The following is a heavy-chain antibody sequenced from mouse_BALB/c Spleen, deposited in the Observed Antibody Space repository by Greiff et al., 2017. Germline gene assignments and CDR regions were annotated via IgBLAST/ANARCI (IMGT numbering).Heavy chain of an antibody. CDR3: ARRSPSVYWYFDV. V-gene: IGHV3-2*02. J-gene: IGHJ1*01. CDR1: GYSITSDYA. Sequence: EVQLQQSGPGLVKPSQSLSLTCTVTGYSITSDYAWNWIRQFPGNKLEWMGYISYSGSTSYNPSLKSRISITRDTSKNQFFLQLNSVTTEDTATYYCARRSPSVYWYFDVWGAGTTVTVSS. CDR2: ISYSGST.